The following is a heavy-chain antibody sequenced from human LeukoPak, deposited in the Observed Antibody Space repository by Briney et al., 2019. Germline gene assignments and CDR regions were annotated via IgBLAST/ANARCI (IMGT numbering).Heavy chain of an antibody. V-gene: IGHV4-59*01. CDR3: ARVGLQLWSGRAFDI. D-gene: IGHD3-3*01. J-gene: IGHJ3*02. CDR1: GGSISSYY. Sequence: SETLSLTCTVSGGSISSYYWSWLRQPPGKGLEWIGYIYYSGSTNYNPSLTSRVTISVDTSKNQFSLKLSSVTAADTAVYYCARVGLQLWSGRAFDIWGQGTMVTVSS. CDR2: IYYSGST.